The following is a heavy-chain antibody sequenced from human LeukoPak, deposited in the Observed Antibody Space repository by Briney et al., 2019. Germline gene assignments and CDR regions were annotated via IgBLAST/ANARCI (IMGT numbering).Heavy chain of an antibody. D-gene: IGHD6-19*01. CDR1: GGSISGHF. V-gene: IGHV4-4*07. CDR2: IYGSGSP. CDR3: AREVGGSHADAYDI. Sequence: SETLSLTCTVSGGSISGHFWTWIRQPAGGGLEWIGRIYGSGSPHYNPSLKTRVTSSLDMSKKQLSLKLIPVAAADTALYYCAREVGGSHADAYDIWGPGTKVIVSS. J-gene: IGHJ3*02.